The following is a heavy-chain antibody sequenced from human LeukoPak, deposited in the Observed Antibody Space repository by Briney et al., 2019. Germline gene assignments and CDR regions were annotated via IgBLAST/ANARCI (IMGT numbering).Heavy chain of an antibody. D-gene: IGHD1-26*01. CDR1: GFTFSGYW. CDR3: ARVRGTRHFDL. Sequence: GGSLRLSCAASGFTFSGYWMSWVRQAPGKGLEWVASIKQDGSEENHVDSVKGRFTISRDNAKNSLYLQMNSLRAEDTAVYYCARVRGTRHFDLWGRGTLVTVSS. V-gene: IGHV3-7*01. J-gene: IGHJ2*01. CDR2: IKQDGSEE.